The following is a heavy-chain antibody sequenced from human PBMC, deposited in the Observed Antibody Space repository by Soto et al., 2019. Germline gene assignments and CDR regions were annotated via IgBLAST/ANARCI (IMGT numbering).Heavy chain of an antibody. D-gene: IGHD3-3*01. Sequence: SVKVSCKASGGTFSSYAISWVRQAPGQGLEWMGGVIPIFGTANYAQKFQGRVTITADESTSTAYMELSSLRSEDTAVYYCARHPRLGGDFWSGYYPNSYYYYGMDVWGQGTTVTVSS. CDR2: VIPIFGTA. CDR1: GGTFSSYA. J-gene: IGHJ6*02. V-gene: IGHV1-69*13. CDR3: ARHPRLGGDFWSGYYPNSYYYYGMDV.